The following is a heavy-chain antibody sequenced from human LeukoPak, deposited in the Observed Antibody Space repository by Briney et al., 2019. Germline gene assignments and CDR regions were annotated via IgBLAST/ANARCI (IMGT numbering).Heavy chain of an antibody. V-gene: IGHV3-48*02. J-gene: IGHJ3*02. D-gene: IGHD3-10*01. CDR1: GFTFSSYS. CDR2: ISGSGSVS. CDR3: ARDGGFGFLAAFDI. Sequence: GGSLRLSCAASGFTFSSYSMDWVRQAPGKGLEWISYISGSGSVSYYEDSVKGRFTISRDNAKNSLYLQMNSLRDEDTALYYCARDGGFGFLAAFDIWGQGTMVSVSS.